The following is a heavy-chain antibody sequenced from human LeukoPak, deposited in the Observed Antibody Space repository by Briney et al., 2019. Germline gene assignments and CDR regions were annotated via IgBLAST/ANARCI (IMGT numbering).Heavy chain of an antibody. V-gene: IGHV1-18*04. D-gene: IGHD5-24*01. CDR2: ISAYNGNT. J-gene: IGHJ4*02. CDR3: ARVRRMATHPEDY. Sequence: ASVKVSCKASGYTFTGYYMHWVRQAPGQGLEWMGWISAYNGNTNYAQKLQGRVTMTTDTSTSTAYMELRSLRSDDTAVYYCARVRRMATHPEDYWGQGTLVTVSS. CDR1: GYTFTGYY.